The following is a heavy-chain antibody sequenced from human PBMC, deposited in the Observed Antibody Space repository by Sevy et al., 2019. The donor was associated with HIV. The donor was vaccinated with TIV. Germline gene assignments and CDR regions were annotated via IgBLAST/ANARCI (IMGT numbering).Heavy chain of an antibody. V-gene: IGHV3-9*01. D-gene: IGHD6-19*01. CDR2: LNWDSGSV. CDR1: GFTFDDFA. Sequence: SLRLSCAASGFTFDDFAMHWVRQVPGKGLEWVSGLNWDSGSVAYADSVKGRFTISRDNAKNALFLQMNSLRAEDTALYYCAKDIGATGIAVVANWGQGIQVTVSS. CDR3: AKDIGATGIAVVAN. J-gene: IGHJ4*02.